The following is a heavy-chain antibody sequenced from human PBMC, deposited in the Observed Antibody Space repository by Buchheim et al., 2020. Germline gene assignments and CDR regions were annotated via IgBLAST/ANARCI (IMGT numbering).Heavy chain of an antibody. CDR1: GFTFNNFD. V-gene: IGHV3-23*04. Sequence: EVQLVESGGGLVQPGGSLRLSCAASGFTFNNFDMSWVRQAPGKGLEWVSSISLTGASTYYADSVKGRFTISRDNSKNTLYLQMDSLRVEDTAVYYCATPGGYSYGPNFEYWGQGTL. CDR2: ISLTGAST. D-gene: IGHD5-18*01. J-gene: IGHJ4*02. CDR3: ATPGGYSYGPNFEY.